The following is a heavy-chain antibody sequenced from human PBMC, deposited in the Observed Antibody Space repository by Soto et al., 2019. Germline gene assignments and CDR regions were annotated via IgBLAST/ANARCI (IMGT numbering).Heavy chain of an antibody. J-gene: IGHJ2*01. Sequence: GGSLRLSCAASGFAFGSYWMHWVRQAPGKGLVWVARINSDGSDTSYANSVKGRFTISRDSGKNTVSLQMNSLRDEDTAVYFCARDAVAATWYFDIWSRGTLVTVSS. D-gene: IGHD6-19*01. V-gene: IGHV3-74*01. CDR3: ARDAVAATWYFDI. CDR2: INSDGSDT. CDR1: GFAFGSYW.